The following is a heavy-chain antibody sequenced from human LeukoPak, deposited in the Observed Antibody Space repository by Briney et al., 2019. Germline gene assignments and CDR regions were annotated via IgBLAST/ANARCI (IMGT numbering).Heavy chain of an antibody. V-gene: IGHV1-2*02. D-gene: IGHD2-15*01. CDR3: ARGAPGSYCSGGSCPYFDY. CDR1: GYTLTGYY. CDR2: IIPDSGGT. J-gene: IGHJ4*02. Sequence: ASVKVSCKASGYTLTGYYMHWMRQAPGQGLEWMGWIIPDSGGTYYAQKFQGRVTMTRDTSISTAYMGLSRLRPDDTAVYYCARGAPGSYCSGGSCPYFDYWGQGTLISVSS.